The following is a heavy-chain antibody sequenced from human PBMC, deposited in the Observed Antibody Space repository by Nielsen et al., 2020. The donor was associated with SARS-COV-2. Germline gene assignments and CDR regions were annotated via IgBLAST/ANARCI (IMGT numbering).Heavy chain of an antibody. Sequence: RQAPGKGLEWIGYIYYSGSTYYNPSLKSRVTISVDTSKNQFSLKLSSVTAADTAVYYCARHNRGGADILTGRISWFDPWGQGTLVTVSS. CDR3: ARHNRGGADILTGRISWFDP. CDR2: IYYSGST. J-gene: IGHJ5*02. D-gene: IGHD3-9*01. V-gene: IGHV4-30-4*01.